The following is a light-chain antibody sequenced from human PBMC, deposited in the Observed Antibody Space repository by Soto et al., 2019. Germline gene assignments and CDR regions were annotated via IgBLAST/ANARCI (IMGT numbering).Light chain of an antibody. Sequence: EIVTTQSPATLSVSPGERVTLSCRASQSVSRNLAWYQHKLGQAPRLLIYGASTRATGIPARFSGSGSGTEFTLTISSLQSEDFAVYYCQQYNNWPWTFGQGTKVDIK. V-gene: IGKV3-15*01. CDR1: QSVSRN. J-gene: IGKJ1*01. CDR3: QQYNNWPWT. CDR2: GAS.